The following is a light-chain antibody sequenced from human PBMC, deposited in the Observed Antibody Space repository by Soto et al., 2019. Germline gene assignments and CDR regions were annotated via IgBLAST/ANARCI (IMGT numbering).Light chain of an antibody. CDR1: SSNIGSNT. CDR2: SDN. V-gene: IGLV1-44*01. J-gene: IGLJ3*02. Sequence: QSELTQPPSASGTPGQRVTISCSGSSSNIGSNTVNWYQQFPGTAPKLLIYSDNQRPSGVPDRFSGSRSGTSASLAISGLQSEDEADYYCAAWDDSPNGPVFGGGTKVTVL. CDR3: AAWDDSPNGPV.